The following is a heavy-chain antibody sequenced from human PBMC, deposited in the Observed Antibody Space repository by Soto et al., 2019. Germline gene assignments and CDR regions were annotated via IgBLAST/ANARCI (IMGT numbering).Heavy chain of an antibody. CDR2: MSPNSGNT. D-gene: IGHD6-13*01. CDR3: ARGAIPYSRSWYALYYYYGMDV. J-gene: IGHJ6*02. Sequence: GASVKVSCKASGYTFTSCDINWVRQATGQGLEWMGWMSPNSGNTGYAQKFQGRVTMTRNTSISTAYMELSSLRSEDTAVYYCARGAIPYSRSWYALYYYYGMDVWGQGTTVTVSS. V-gene: IGHV1-8*01. CDR1: GYTFTSCD.